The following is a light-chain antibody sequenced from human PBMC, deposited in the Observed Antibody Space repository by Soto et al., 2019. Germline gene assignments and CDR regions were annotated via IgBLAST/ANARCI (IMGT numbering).Light chain of an antibody. CDR3: QQYESTPPT. CDR1: QSVLYSSNNKNY. Sequence: DIVMTQSPDSLAVSLVERATINCKSSQSVLYSSNNKNYLAWYQQRPGQPPKLLIYWASTRESGVPDRFSGSGSGTDFTLTITSLQAEDEAVYYCQQYESTPPTFGQGTKLEIK. CDR2: WAS. J-gene: IGKJ2*01. V-gene: IGKV4-1*01.